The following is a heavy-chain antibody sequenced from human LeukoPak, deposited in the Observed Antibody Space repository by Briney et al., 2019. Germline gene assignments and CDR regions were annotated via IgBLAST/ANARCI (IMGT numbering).Heavy chain of an antibody. CDR3: ASGDYSGTKPDPIDM. V-gene: IGHV1-2*07. Sequence: ASVKVSCKASGYTFTDYYIHWVRQTPGHGLVWMGCITPNRDDTDYAHQFQGRVTMTRDTSINTAYMELARLTSDDTAVYFCASGDYSGTKPDPIDMWGQGTLVTVSS. CDR2: ITPNRDDT. D-gene: IGHD3-10*01. CDR1: GYTFTDYY. J-gene: IGHJ3*02.